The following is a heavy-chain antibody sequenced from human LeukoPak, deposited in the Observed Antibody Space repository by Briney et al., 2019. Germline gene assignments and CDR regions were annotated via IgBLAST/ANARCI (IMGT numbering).Heavy chain of an antibody. CDR1: GFTYSRYW. V-gene: IGHV3-7*01. CDR3: ARDSDSSGYYHDY. D-gene: IGHD3-22*01. CDR2: IKQDGSEK. Sequence: GGSLRLSCAASGFTYSRYWMSWVRQAPGKGLEWVANIKQDGSEKYYVDSVKGRFTISRDNAKNSLYLQMNSLRAEDTAVYYCARDSDSSGYYHDYWGQGTLVTVSS. J-gene: IGHJ4*02.